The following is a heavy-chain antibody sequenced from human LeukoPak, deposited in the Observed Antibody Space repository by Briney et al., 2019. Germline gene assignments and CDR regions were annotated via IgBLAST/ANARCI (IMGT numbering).Heavy chain of an antibody. CDR3: ARDIWGFGESTKGFDY. D-gene: IGHD3-10*01. V-gene: IGHV3-30*04. J-gene: IGHJ4*02. Sequence: ALRLSCAASGFTFSNYAMHWVRQAPGKGLEWVAVISYDGSNKYYADSVKGRFTISRDNSKNTLYLQMNSLRAEDTAVYYCARDIWGFGESTKGFDYWGQGTLVTVSS. CDR2: ISYDGSNK. CDR1: GFTFSNYA.